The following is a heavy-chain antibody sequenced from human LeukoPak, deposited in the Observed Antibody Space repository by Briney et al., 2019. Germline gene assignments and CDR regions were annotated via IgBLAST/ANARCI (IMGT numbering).Heavy chain of an antibody. Sequence: PGGSLRLSCAASGFTFSSYGMHWVRQAPGKGLEWVAFIRYDGSNKYYADSVKGRFTISRDNSKNTLYLQMNSLRAEDTAVYYCAKPLRTRDYGGSYYYMDVWGKGTTVSISS. V-gene: IGHV3-30*02. CDR1: GFTFSSYG. CDR3: AKPLRTRDYGGSYYYMDV. D-gene: IGHD4-17*01. CDR2: IRYDGSNK. J-gene: IGHJ6*03.